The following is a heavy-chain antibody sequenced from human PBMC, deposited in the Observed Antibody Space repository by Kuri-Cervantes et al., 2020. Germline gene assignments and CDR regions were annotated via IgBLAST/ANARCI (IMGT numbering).Heavy chain of an antibody. D-gene: IGHD2-21*01. Sequence: GESLKISCAASGFTFSRDWMSWVRQAPGKGLEWVVRQAPGKGLEWVANIKQDGSEKYYVDSVKGRFTISRDNSKNTVFLQMDSLRVDDTAVYYCARDRTYSFDYWGQGTLVTVSS. CDR1: GFTFSRDW. CDR3: ARDRTYSFDY. CDR2: IKQDGSEK. V-gene: IGHV3-7*01. J-gene: IGHJ4*02.